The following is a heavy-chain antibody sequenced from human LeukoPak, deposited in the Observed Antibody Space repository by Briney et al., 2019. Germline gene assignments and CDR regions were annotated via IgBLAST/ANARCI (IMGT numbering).Heavy chain of an antibody. D-gene: IGHD6-13*01. CDR3: ARSYSSSWTSFDY. V-gene: IGHV4-59*11. CDR1: GGSISSHY. Sequence: SETLSLTCTVSGGSISSHYWSWIRQPPGKGLEWIGYIYYSGSTNYNPSLKSRVTMSVDTSKNQFSLKLSSVTAADTAVYYCARSYSSSWTSFDYWGQGSLVTVSS. J-gene: IGHJ4*02. CDR2: IYYSGST.